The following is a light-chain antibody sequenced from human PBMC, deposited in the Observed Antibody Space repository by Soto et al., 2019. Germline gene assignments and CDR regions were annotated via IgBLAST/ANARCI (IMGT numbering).Light chain of an antibody. Sequence: QSALTQPASVSGSPGQSITISCTGTNSDVGGYNYVSWYQQHVGKAPKLMIYEVTNRPSGVSNRFSGSKSGNTASLTISGLQSEDEADYYCSSFTSSTTLPYVFGTGTKVTVL. J-gene: IGLJ1*01. CDR1: NSDVGGYNY. CDR3: SSFTSSTTLPYV. CDR2: EVT. V-gene: IGLV2-14*01.